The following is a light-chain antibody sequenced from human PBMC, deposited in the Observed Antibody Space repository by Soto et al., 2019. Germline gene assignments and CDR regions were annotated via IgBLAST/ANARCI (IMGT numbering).Light chain of an antibody. J-gene: IGKJ5*01. CDR3: QQYGSSASIT. CDR1: QTVRNNY. V-gene: IGKV3-20*01. Sequence: VLTQSPGTLSLSPGERATLSCRASQTVRNNYLAWYQQKPGQAPRLLIYDASSRATGIPDRFSGSESGTDFTLTISRLEPEDFAMYYCQQYGSSASITFGQGTRLEIK. CDR2: DAS.